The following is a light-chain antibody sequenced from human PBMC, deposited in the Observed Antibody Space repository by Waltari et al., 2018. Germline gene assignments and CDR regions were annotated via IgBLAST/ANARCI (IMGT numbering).Light chain of an antibody. CDR3: QHYNKWPPA. Sequence: EIVMTQSPVTLSVSPGERATLSCRASQTVRNNLAWYQQTPGQAPRLLIYGASTRATGIPARFSGSGSGTDFTLTISSLQSEDFAVYQCQHYNKWPPAFGQGTKVEIK. J-gene: IGKJ1*01. CDR2: GAS. CDR1: QTVRNN. V-gene: IGKV3-15*01.